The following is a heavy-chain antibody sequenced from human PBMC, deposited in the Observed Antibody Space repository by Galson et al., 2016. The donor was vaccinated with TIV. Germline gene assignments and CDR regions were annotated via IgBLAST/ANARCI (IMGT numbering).Heavy chain of an antibody. CDR3: ATVGVTTGFEY. D-gene: IGHD1-14*01. J-gene: IGHJ4*02. V-gene: IGHV3-23*01. Sequence: SLRLSCAASGFTFNKYAMSWVRQAPGKGLDWVSAISSIGTTTYYADSGKGRFIITRDNSKNTVHLQMNSLRAEDTALDYCATVGVTTGFEYWGQGTVVTVSS. CDR1: GFTFNKYA. CDR2: ISSIGTTT.